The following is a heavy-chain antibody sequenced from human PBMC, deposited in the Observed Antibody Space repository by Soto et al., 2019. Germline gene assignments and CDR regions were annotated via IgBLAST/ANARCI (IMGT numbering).Heavy chain of an antibody. CDR1: GFTFTTYA. V-gene: IGHV3-23*01. D-gene: IGHD2-15*01. J-gene: IGHJ6*02. CDR2: ISANGANT. Sequence: GGSLRLSCAASGFTFTTYAMSWVRQAPGVGLERVSTISANGANTYFADSVKGRFTLSRDNSKNTLYLEMNSLRAEDTAVYYCAKTMGDCSGGTCYGAYAMDVWGQGTTVTVSS. CDR3: AKTMGDCSGGTCYGAYAMDV.